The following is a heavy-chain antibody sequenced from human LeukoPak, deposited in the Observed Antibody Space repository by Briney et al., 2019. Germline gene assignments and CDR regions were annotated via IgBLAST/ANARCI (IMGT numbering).Heavy chain of an antibody. CDR3: AKSPGLWGSYYDY. D-gene: IGHD3-16*01. J-gene: IGHJ4*02. V-gene: IGHV3-23*01. Sequence: PGRSLRLSCAASGFTFDDYAMSWVRQAPGKGLEWVSAISGSGGSTYYADSVKGRFTISRDNSKNTLYLQMSSLRAEDTAIYFCAKSPGLWGSYYDYWGQGTLVTVSS. CDR1: GFTFDDYA. CDR2: ISGSGGST.